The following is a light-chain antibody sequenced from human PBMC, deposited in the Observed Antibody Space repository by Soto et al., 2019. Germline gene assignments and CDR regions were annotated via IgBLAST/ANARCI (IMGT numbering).Light chain of an antibody. CDR1: SSDVGGYNY. CDR3: SSWTPSNTLV. CDR2: EII. J-gene: IGLJ1*01. Sequence: QSLLTQAASVSGSPGQSITIACTGTSSDVGGYNYVSWYQQHPGKVPKLMISEIIDRPSGVSDRFSGSKSGNTASLTISGLQAEDEADYYCSSWTPSNTLVFGTGTKVTVL. V-gene: IGLV2-14*01.